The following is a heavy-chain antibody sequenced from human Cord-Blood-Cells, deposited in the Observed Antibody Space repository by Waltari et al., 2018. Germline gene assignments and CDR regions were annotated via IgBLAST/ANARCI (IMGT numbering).Heavy chain of an antibody. J-gene: IGHJ4*02. CDR3: ARGYYDSSGYLLDY. D-gene: IGHD3-22*01. CDR1: GGSISSYY. V-gene: IGHV4-59*01. CDR2: IYYSGST. Sequence: QVQLQESGPGLVKPSETLSLTCTVSGGSISSYYWCWIRQPPGKGLEWIGYIYYSGSTNYNPSLKSRVTISVDTSKNQFSLKLSSVTAADTAVYYCARGYYDSSGYLLDYWGQGTLVTVSS.